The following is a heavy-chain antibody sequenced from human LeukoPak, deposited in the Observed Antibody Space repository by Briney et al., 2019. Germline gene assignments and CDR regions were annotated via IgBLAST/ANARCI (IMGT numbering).Heavy chain of an antibody. J-gene: IGHJ4*02. CDR2: INPNSGGT. D-gene: IGHD3-22*01. Sequence: GASVKVSCKASGYTFTGYYMHWVRQAPGQGLEWMGWINPNSGGTNYAQKFQGRVTMTRDTSISTAYMELSGLRSDDTAVYYCARQAFQYYYDSSGYPNYWGQGTLVTVSS. V-gene: IGHV1-2*02. CDR1: GYTFTGYY. CDR3: ARQAFQYYYDSSGYPNY.